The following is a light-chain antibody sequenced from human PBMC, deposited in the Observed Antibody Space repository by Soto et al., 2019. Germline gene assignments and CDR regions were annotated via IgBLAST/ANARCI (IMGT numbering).Light chain of an antibody. Sequence: EIVLTQSPATLSLSPGERATLSCRASQSVRTYLAWYQQKPGQAPRLLIYDASNRATGIPARFSGSGSGTDFTLTISSLEPEDFAVYYCQQYGGSPLFTFGPGTRVDFK. CDR2: DAS. CDR1: QSVRTY. V-gene: IGKV3-11*01. CDR3: QQYGGSPLFT. J-gene: IGKJ3*01.